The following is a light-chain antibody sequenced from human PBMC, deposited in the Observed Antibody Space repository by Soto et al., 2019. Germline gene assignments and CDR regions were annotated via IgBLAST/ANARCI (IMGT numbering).Light chain of an antibody. CDR1: QTITRN. V-gene: IGKV1-39*01. CDR2: DIS. CDR3: QQSYSTPYT. J-gene: IGKJ2*01. Sequence: DIQMTQSPSSLSASVGDRVTITCRASQTITRNLHWYQQKPGKAPGVLIYDISNLQSGVPSRFSASGSGTDFTLTISSLQPEDFATYYCQQSYSTPYTFGQGTKVEIK.